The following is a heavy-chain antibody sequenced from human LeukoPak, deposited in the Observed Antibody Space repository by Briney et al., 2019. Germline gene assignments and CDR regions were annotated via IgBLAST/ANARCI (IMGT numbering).Heavy chain of an antibody. V-gene: IGHV3-21*01. J-gene: IGHJ3*02. D-gene: IGHD4-17*01. Sequence: GGSLRLSCAASGFTFSSYSMNWVRQAPGKGLEWVSSISSSSSYIYYADSVKGRFTISRDNAKNSLYLQMNSLRAEDTAVYYCARDPHDYGDYGSDAFDIWGQGAMVTVSS. CDR2: ISSSSSYI. CDR1: GFTFSSYS. CDR3: ARDPHDYGDYGSDAFDI.